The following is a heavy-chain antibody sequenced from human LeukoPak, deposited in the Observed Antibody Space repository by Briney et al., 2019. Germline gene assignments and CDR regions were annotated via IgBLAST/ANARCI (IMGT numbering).Heavy chain of an antibody. D-gene: IGHD3-10*02. CDR1: GFTFRDYY. V-gene: IGHV3-11*04. CDR2: ISSSGSTI. CDR3: AELGITMIGGV. J-gene: IGHJ6*04. Sequence: GGSLRLSCAASGFTFRDYYMSCMRQAPGKGLEWGSYISSSGSTIYYADSVKGRFTIYRDNAKNSLYLQMNSLRAEDTAVYSCAELGITMIGGVWGKGTTVTISS.